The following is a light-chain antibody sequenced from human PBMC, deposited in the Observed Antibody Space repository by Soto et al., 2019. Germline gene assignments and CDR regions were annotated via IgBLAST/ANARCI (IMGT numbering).Light chain of an antibody. J-gene: IGKJ5*01. CDR3: QQYSDLPMT. Sequence: EIVITQSPATLSVSPGERATLSCRASQSVSSYLAWYQQKPGQAPRLLIYDASNRATGIPARFSGSGSGTDFTLTISRLEPEDFAVYFCQQYSDLPMTFGQGTRLEIK. V-gene: IGKV3-11*01. CDR2: DAS. CDR1: QSVSSY.